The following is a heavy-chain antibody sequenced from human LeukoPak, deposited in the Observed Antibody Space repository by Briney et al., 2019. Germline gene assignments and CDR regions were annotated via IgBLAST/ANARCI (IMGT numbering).Heavy chain of an antibody. CDR1: GFTFSSYA. CDR2: ISSSGGST. V-gene: IGHV3-64D*09. CDR3: ARDRGSAADSSSWYYFASYYGMDV. Sequence: GGSLRLSCSASGFTFSSYAMQWVRQAPGKGLEYVSDISSSGGSTYYADSVKGRFNIPRDNSKNTLYLQMSSLRAEDTAVYYCARDRGSAADSSSWYYFASYYGMDVWGKGPRSPSPQ. J-gene: IGHJ6*01. D-gene: IGHD6-13*01.